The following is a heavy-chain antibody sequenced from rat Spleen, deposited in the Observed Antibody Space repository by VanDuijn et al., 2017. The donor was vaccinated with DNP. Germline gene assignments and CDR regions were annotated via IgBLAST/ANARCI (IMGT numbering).Heavy chain of an antibody. CDR2: IRFDGAIT. V-gene: IGHV5-22*01. Sequence: EVQLVESGGGLVQPGRSLKLSCAASGFTFSDYYMAWVRQAPTKGLEWVAYIRFDGAITYYGDSVKGRFTISRDNAKSSLYLQVNSLRSEDMATYYCARPMDYYSGGFAYWGQGTLVTVSS. CDR1: GFTFSDYY. D-gene: IGHD1-1*01. CDR3: ARPMDYYSGGFAY. J-gene: IGHJ3*01.